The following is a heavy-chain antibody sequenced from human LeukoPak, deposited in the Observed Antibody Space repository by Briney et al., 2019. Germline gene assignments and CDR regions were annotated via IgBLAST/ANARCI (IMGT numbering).Heavy chain of an antibody. CDR3: ARALGSPLDF. CDR1: GFTFSSSW. CDR2: LNDDGSTT. J-gene: IGHJ4*02. V-gene: IGHV3-74*01. Sequence: GGSLRLSCAASGFTFSSSWMHWVRHSPGKGLVWVSRLNDDGSTTTYADSVKGRFTISRDNAKNTLYLQMNSLRAEDTAVYYCARALGSPLDFWGQGTLVTVSS. D-gene: IGHD1-26*01.